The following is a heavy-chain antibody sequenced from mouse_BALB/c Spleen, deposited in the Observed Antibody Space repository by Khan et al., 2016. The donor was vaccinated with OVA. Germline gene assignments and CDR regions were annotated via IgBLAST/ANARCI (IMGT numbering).Heavy chain of an antibody. J-gene: IGHJ3*01. Sequence: QVQLQQSGAELAKPGASVKMSCTASGYTFTTYWMHWVKQRPGQGLEWIGYINPSTGYTEYHQNFRDKATLTADESSTTAYMQLNSLTSEDSAVYYCARRGVYGIFAYWGQGTLVTVSA. D-gene: IGHD2-1*01. CDR1: GYTFTTYW. CDR3: ARRGVYGIFAY. V-gene: IGHV1-7*01. CDR2: INPSTGYT.